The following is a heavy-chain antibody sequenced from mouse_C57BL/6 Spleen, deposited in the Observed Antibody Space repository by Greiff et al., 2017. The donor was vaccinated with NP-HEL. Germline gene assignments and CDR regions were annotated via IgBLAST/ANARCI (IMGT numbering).Heavy chain of an antibody. J-gene: IGHJ3*01. CDR1: GYTFTSYW. D-gene: IGHD1-1*01. CDR2: IHPNSGST. Sequence: VKLQQPGAELVKPGASVKLSCKASGYTFTSYWMHWVKQRPGQGLEWIGMIHPNSGSTNYNEKFKSKATLTVDKSSSTAYMQLSSLTSEDSAVYYCARHYYGSSIAYWGQGTLVTVSA. V-gene: IGHV1-64*01. CDR3: ARHYYGSSIAY.